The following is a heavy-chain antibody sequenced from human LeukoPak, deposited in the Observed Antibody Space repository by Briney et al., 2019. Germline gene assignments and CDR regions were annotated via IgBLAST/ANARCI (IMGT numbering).Heavy chain of an antibody. CDR1: GFTFSSYA. CDR3: AKEKAGYCSSTSCFDGYDY. D-gene: IGHD2-2*01. V-gene: IGHV3-23*01. CDR2: ISGSGGST. Sequence: PGRSLRLSCAASGFTFSSYAMSWVRQAPGKGLEWVSAISGSGGSTYYADSVKGRFSISRDNSKNTLYPQLNSLRAEDTAVYYCAKEKAGYCSSTSCFDGYDYWGQGTLVTVSS. J-gene: IGHJ4*02.